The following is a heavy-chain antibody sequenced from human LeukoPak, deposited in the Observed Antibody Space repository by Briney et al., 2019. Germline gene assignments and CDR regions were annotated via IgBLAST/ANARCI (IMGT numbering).Heavy chain of an antibody. V-gene: IGHV4-39*07. CDR2: IYYSGST. CDR3: ARDDYQPIDY. D-gene: IGHD4-11*01. Sequence: KTSETLSLTCTVSGGSISSSSYYWGWIRQPPGKGLEWIGSIYYSGSTYYNPSLKSRVTISVDTSKNQFSLKLSSVTAADTAVYYCARDDYQPIDYWGQGTLVTVSS. J-gene: IGHJ4*02. CDR1: GGSISSSSYY.